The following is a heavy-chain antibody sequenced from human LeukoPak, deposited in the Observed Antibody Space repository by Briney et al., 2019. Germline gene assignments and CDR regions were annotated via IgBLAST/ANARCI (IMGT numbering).Heavy chain of an antibody. D-gene: IGHD6-19*01. CDR1: GGTFSSCA. V-gene: IGHV1-69*05. Sequence: ASVKVSCKASGGTFSSCAISWVRQAPGQGLEWMGGIIPIFGTANYAQKFQGRVTITTDESTSTAYMELSSLRSEDTAVYYCAIHSSGWGRVYWGRGTLVTVSS. J-gene: IGHJ4*02. CDR2: IIPIFGTA. CDR3: AIHSSGWGRVY.